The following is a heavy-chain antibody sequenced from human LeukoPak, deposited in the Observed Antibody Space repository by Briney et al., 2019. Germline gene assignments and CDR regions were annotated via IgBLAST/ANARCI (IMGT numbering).Heavy chain of an antibody. D-gene: IGHD3-10*01. V-gene: IGHV5-51*01. CDR3: ARPGGPLGFDP. CDR1: GYSFTSYW. Sequence: GESLKISCKGSGYSFTSYWIGWVRQMPGKGVEWMGIIYPGDSDTRYSPFLQGQVTISADKSISTSYLQWSSLKASDTAMYYCARPGGPLGFDPWGQGTLVTVSS. CDR2: IYPGDSDT. J-gene: IGHJ5*02.